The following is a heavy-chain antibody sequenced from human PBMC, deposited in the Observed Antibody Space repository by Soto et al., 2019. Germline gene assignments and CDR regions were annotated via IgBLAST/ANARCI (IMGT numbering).Heavy chain of an antibody. J-gene: IGHJ6*02. CDR1: GFTFSSHA. CDR2: ISGSGGRT. Sequence: GGSLRLSCAASGFTFSSHAMSWVRQAPGKGLEWVSGISGSGGRTYYADSVKGRFTISRDNSKHTLYLQMNSLRAENTAVYYCAMADDFWRGYHIYYYYGMDVWGQGTTVTVSS. D-gene: IGHD3-3*01. V-gene: IGHV3-23*01. CDR3: AMADDFWRGYHIYYYYGMDV.